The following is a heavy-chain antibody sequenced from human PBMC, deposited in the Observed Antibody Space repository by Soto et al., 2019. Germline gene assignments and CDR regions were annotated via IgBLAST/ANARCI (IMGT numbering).Heavy chain of an antibody. J-gene: IGHJ4*02. V-gene: IGHV1-69*01. D-gene: IGHD3-10*01. Sequence: QVQLVQSGAEVKKPGSSVKVSCKASGGIFSTYAISWLRQAPGQGLEWMGGIIPLFGTPNYAQRCQGRVTITADEATSTAYMELSRLRSEDTAVYYCAIDRDDYGSGNYYNRIDFWGQGTLVTVSS. CDR3: AIDRDDYGSGNYYNRIDF. CDR1: GGIFSTYA. CDR2: IIPLFGTP.